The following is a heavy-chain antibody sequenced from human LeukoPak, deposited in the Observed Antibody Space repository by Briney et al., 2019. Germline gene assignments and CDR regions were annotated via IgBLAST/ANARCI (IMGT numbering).Heavy chain of an antibody. J-gene: IGHJ4*02. CDR1: GGSISSTTYY. CDR3: ARVPSHFDY. Sequence: PSETLSLTCTVSGGSISSTTYYWVWIRQPPGKGLDWIGSINYSGSTYYNPSLKSRVTISVGTSKNQFSLKLSSVTAADTAVYYCARVPSHFDYWGQGTLVTVSS. V-gene: IGHV4-39*07. CDR2: INYSGST.